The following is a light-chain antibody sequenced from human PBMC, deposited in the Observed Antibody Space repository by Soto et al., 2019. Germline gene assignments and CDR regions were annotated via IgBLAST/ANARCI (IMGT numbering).Light chain of an antibody. Sequence: QSALTQPASVSGSPGQSITISCTGTSSDVGTYKYVSWYQQHPGKAPKLMIYEVSNRPSGVSNRFSGSKSGNTASLTISGPQAGEGVYYYGGSYTSRSPPLFGGGTKLTVL. V-gene: IGLV2-14*01. J-gene: IGLJ2*01. CDR3: GSYTSRSPPL. CDR2: EVS. CDR1: SSDVGTYKY.